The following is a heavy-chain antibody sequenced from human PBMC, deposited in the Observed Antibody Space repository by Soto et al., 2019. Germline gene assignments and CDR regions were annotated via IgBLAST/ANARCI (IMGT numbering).Heavy chain of an antibody. D-gene: IGHD3-22*01. V-gene: IGHV3-15*07. CDR1: GFTFSNAW. J-gene: IGHJ6*02. CDR2: IKSKTDGGTT. CDR3: TTDNRGYYDSSGYYYVIYGMDV. Sequence: GGSLRLSCAASGFTFSNAWMNWVRQAPGKGLEWVGRIKSKTDGGTTDYAAPVKGRFTISRDDSKNTLYLQMNSLKTEDTAVYYCTTDNRGYYDSSGYYYVIYGMDVWGQGTTVTVSS.